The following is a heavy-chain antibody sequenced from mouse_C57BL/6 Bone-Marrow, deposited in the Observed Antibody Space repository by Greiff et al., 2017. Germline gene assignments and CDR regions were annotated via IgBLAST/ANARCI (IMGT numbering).Heavy chain of an antibody. Sequence: EVKLMESGGGLVQSGRSLRLSCATSGFTFSDFYMEWVRQAPGKGLEWIAASRNKANDYTTEYSASVKGRFIVSRDTSQSILYLQMNALRAEDTAIYYGARDSSPYAGDAMDYWGQGTSVTVSS. V-gene: IGHV7-1*01. CDR3: ARDSSPYAGDAMDY. J-gene: IGHJ4*01. CDR2: SRNKANDYTT. CDR1: GFTFSDFY. D-gene: IGHD6-5*01.